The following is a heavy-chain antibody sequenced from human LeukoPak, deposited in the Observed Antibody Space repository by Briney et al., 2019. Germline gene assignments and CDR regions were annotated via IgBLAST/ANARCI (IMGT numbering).Heavy chain of an antibody. CDR3: ARAGIAAAGTGSNTFDY. Sequence: PSETLSLTCTVSGYSISSGYYWGWIRQPPGKGLEWIGNIYHSGSTYYNPSLKSRVTISVDTSKNQFSLKLSSVTAADTAVNYCARAGIAAAGTGSNTFDYWGQGTLVTASS. CDR2: IYHSGST. D-gene: IGHD6-13*01. CDR1: GYSISSGYY. V-gene: IGHV4-38-2*02. J-gene: IGHJ4*02.